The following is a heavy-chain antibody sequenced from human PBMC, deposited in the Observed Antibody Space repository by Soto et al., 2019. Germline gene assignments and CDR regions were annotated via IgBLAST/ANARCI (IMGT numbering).Heavy chain of an antibody. V-gene: IGHV3-23*01. CDR1: GFTFSSYA. J-gene: IGHJ4*02. Sequence: GSLRLSCAASGFTFSSYAMSWVRQAPGKGLEWVSAISGSGGSTYYADSVKGRFTISRDNSKNTLYLQMNSLRAEDTAVYYCAKDYYDSSGYSIDYWGQGTLVTVSS. CDR2: ISGSGGST. CDR3: AKDYYDSSGYSIDY. D-gene: IGHD3-22*01.